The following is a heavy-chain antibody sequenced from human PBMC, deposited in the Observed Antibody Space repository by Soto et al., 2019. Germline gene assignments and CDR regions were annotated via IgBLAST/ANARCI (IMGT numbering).Heavy chain of an antibody. CDR3: ARFRLGELSFMDY. Sequence: SDTLSVTCTVSGGSISSYYWSWIRQPPGKGLEWIGYIYYSGSTNYNPSLKSRVTISVDTSKNQFSLKLSSVTAADTAVYYCARFRLGELSFMDYWGQGTLVTVSS. CDR2: IYYSGST. D-gene: IGHD3-16*02. CDR1: GGSISSYY. J-gene: IGHJ4*02. V-gene: IGHV4-59*08.